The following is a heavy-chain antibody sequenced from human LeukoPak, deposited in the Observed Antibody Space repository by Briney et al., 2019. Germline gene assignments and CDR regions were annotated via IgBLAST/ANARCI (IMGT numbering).Heavy chain of an antibody. CDR1: GYTFTGYY. CDR2: INPNSGGT. Sequence: ASVKVSCKASGYTFTGYYMHWVRQAPGQGLEWMGWINPNSGGTNYAQKFQGRVTMTRDTSISTAYMELSRLRSDDTAVYYCAAEAEYSLYYYYMDVWGKGTTVTVSS. J-gene: IGHJ6*03. CDR3: AAEAEYSLYYYYMDV. D-gene: IGHD6-6*01. V-gene: IGHV1-2*02.